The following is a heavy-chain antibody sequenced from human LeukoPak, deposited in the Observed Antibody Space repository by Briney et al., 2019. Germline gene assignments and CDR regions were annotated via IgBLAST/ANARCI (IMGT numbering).Heavy chain of an antibody. CDR1: GGSISSGGYS. Sequence: SQTLSLTCAVSGGSISSGGYSWSWIRQPPGKGLEWIGYIYHSGSTYYNPSLKSRVTISVDRSKNQFSLKLSSVTAADTAVYYCAREPSPGSWFDPWGQGTLVTVSS. V-gene: IGHV4-30-2*01. CDR3: AREPSPGSWFDP. J-gene: IGHJ5*02. CDR2: IYHSGST.